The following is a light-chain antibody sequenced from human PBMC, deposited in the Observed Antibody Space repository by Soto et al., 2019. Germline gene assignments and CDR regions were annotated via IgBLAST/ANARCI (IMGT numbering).Light chain of an antibody. Sequence: QSVLTQPASVSGSPGQSITISCTGTSSDIGGYDYVSWYQHPPGKAPTLMIYEVRYRPSGVSNRFSGSKSGNTASRTISGLQGVDEAVYYCWSYTRTSNHYFFGSGTKVPVL. CDR2: EVR. J-gene: IGLJ1*01. CDR1: SSDIGGYDY. V-gene: IGLV2-14*01. CDR3: WSYTRTSNHYF.